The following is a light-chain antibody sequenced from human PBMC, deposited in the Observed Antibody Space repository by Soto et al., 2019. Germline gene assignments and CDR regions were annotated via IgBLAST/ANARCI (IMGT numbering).Light chain of an antibody. CDR3: QQYSDTPLT. CDR2: WAS. V-gene: IGKV4-1*01. J-gene: IGKJ4*01. CDR1: QSLLYSSNNRNY. Sequence: DIVMTQSPDSLAVSLGERATINCKSSQSLLYSSNNRNYLAWYQQKSGQPPKLLIYWASSRESGVPDRFSGSGSGTDFTLTISSLQAEDVAVYYCQQYSDTPLTFGGGTKVEIK.